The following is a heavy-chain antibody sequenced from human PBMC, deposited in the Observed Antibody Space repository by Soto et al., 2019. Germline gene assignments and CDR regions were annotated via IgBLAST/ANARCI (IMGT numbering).Heavy chain of an antibody. CDR1: GFPFNTHG. CDR3: AKTATYDYVWGDYRYFFDH. J-gene: IGHJ4*02. V-gene: IGHV3-23*01. D-gene: IGHD3-16*02. Sequence: PGGSLRLSCGASGFPFNTHGMAWVRQAPGKGLEWVSGVSGGGDRTQYADGVKGRFTISRDNSKNTVDLQMTSLRAEDTATYYCAKTATYDYVWGDYRYFFDHWGPGTVVTVYS. CDR2: VSGGGDRT.